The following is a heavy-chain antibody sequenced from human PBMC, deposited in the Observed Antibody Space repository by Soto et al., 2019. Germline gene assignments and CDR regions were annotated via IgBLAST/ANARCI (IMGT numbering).Heavy chain of an antibody. CDR2: IYHSGTS. D-gene: IGHD2-2*01. J-gene: IGHJ4*02. V-gene: IGHV4-30-2*01. CDR3: ARGRLVPAVNFDY. CDR1: GDSISSGGFS. Sequence: SETLSLTCAVSGDSISSGGFSWSWIRQPPGKGLERIGYIYHSGTSFYNPSLRSRVTISVDGSKNQFSLKVKSVTAADTAVYYCARGRLVPAVNFDYWGLGTLVTVSS.